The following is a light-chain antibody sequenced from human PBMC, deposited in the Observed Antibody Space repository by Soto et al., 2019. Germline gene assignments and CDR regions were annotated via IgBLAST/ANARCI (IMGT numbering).Light chain of an antibody. CDR2: RAS. V-gene: IGKV1-5*03. Sequence: DIQMTQTPSTLSASVGDRVTISCRASQSISDWLAWYQQKPGKAPRLLIYRASTLQSGVPSRLRGSGSGTEFTLTISDPQADDYASYYCQQYHIYSWTFGQGTTVGIK. CDR3: QQYHIYSWT. J-gene: IGKJ1*01. CDR1: QSISDW.